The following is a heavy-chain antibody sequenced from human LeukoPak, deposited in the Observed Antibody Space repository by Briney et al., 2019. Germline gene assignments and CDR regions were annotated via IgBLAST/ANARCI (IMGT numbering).Heavy chain of an antibody. Sequence: GGSLRLSCAASGLSLSSNNMHWVRQAPGGGLGWLSYSSAGSGTVSSEDSVKGRFSISRDNDRESLFLQMNSLRVDDTAVYYCTKDLGLRRMIWGRGTLVIVSS. D-gene: IGHD1-14*01. CDR2: SSAGSGTV. V-gene: IGHV3-48*04. CDR3: TKDLGLRRMI. CDR1: GLSLSSNN. J-gene: IGHJ2*01.